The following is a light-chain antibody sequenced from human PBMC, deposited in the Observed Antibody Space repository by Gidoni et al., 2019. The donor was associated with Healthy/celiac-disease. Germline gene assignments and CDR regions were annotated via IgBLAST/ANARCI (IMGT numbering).Light chain of an antibody. CDR1: QSVSSY. V-gene: IGKV3-11*01. J-gene: IGKJ2*01. Sequence: EIVLTQSPATLSLSPGERATLSCRASQSVSSYLAWYQQKPGQAPRLLIYDASNRATGIPARFSGSESGTDFTLTISSLEPEDFAVYYCQQRSNWQTFGQGTKLEIK. CDR2: DAS. CDR3: QQRSNWQT.